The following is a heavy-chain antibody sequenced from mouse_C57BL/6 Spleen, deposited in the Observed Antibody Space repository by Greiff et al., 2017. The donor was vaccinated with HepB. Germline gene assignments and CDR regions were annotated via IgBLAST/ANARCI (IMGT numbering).Heavy chain of an antibody. Sequence: VQRVESGAELVKPGASVKISCKASGYAFSSYWMNWVKQRPGKGLEWIGQIYPGDGDTNYNGKFKGKATLTADKSSSTAYMQLSSLTSEDSAVYFCARSRYYGSSAYYFDYWGQGTTLTVSS. V-gene: IGHV1-80*01. CDR3: ARSRYYGSSAYYFDY. CDR2: IYPGDGDT. J-gene: IGHJ2*01. D-gene: IGHD1-1*01. CDR1: GYAFSSYW.